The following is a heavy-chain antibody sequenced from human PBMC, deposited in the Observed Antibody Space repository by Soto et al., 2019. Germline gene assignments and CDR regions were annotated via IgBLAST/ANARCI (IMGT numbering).Heavy chain of an antibody. J-gene: IGHJ6*02. Sequence: GGSLRLSCAASGFTFSSYAMHWVRQAPGKGLEWVAVISYDGSNKYYADSVKGRFTISRDNSKNTLYLQMNSLRAEDTAVYYCARDVKMERARYYYYGMDVWGQGTTVTVSS. D-gene: IGHD1-26*01. CDR2: ISYDGSNK. CDR1: GFTFSSYA. V-gene: IGHV3-30-3*01. CDR3: ARDVKMERARYYYYGMDV.